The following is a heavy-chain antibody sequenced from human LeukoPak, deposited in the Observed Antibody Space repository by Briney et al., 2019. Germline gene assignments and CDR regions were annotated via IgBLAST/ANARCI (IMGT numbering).Heavy chain of an antibody. J-gene: IGHJ4*02. D-gene: IGHD6-19*01. CDR1: GFTFSTYT. Sequence: GGSLRLPCAASGFTFSTYTIHWVRQAPGEGLEYVSAISGNGGSTYYANSVKGRFTISRDNSKNTLYLQMGSLRAEDMAVYYCARGVGFSTGWYYFDYWGQGTLVTVSS. CDR3: ARGVGFSTGWYYFDY. CDR2: ISGNGGST. V-gene: IGHV3-64*01.